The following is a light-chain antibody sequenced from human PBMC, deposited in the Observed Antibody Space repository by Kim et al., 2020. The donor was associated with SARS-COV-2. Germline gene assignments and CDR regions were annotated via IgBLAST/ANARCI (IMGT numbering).Light chain of an antibody. CDR2: QDN. J-gene: IGLJ1*01. CDR1: KLGDKY. V-gene: IGLV3-1*01. CDR3: QAWDRS. Sequence: PSVSVSPGQTASITCSGDKLGDKYACWYQQKPGQSPVLVIYQDNKRPSGIPERFAGSTSGNTATLTISETQAMDEADYYCQAWDRSFGTGTKVTVL.